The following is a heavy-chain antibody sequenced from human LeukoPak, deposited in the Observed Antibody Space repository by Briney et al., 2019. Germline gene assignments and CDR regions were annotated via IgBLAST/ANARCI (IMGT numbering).Heavy chain of an antibody. CDR3: ARLRPRELLRRAFDI. CDR2: IKQDGSEK. CDR1: GFTFSSYW. D-gene: IGHD1-26*01. V-gene: IGHV3-7*01. Sequence: GGSLRLSCAASGFTFSSYWMSWVRQAPGKGLEWVANIKQDGSEKYYVDSVKGRFTISRDNAKNSLYLQMNSLRAEDTAVYYCARLRPRELLRRAFDIWGQGTMVTVSS. J-gene: IGHJ3*02.